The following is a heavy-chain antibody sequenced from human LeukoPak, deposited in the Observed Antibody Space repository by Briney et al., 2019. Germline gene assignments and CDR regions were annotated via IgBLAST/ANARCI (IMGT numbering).Heavy chain of an antibody. CDR2: MNPNSGNT. J-gene: IGHJ4*02. V-gene: IGHV1-8*03. CDR3: ARGSGWLQSKDFDY. D-gene: IGHD5-24*01. CDR1: GYTFTSYG. Sequence: ASVKASCKASGYTFTSYGISWVRQAPGQGLEWMGWMNPNSGNTGYAQKFQGRVTITRNTSISTAYMELSSLRSEDTAVYYCARGSGWLQSKDFDYWGQGTLVTVSS.